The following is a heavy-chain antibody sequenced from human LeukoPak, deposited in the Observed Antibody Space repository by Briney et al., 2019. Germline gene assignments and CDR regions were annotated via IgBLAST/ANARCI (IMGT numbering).Heavy chain of an antibody. CDR1: GFTFSSYG. D-gene: IGHD4-17*01. CDR2: IRNDRSNI. V-gene: IGHV3-30*02. CDR3: AKVSRLGDYGDYGPSNFDY. Sequence: GGSLRLSCAASGFTFSSYGMHWVRQAPGKGLEWVALIRNDRSNIYYADSVKGRFTISRDNSKNTLYLQMNSLRAEDTAVYYCAKVSRLGDYGDYGPSNFDYWGQGTLVTVSS. J-gene: IGHJ4*02.